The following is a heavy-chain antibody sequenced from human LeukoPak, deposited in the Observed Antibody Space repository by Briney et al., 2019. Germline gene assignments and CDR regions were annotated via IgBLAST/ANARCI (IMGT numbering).Heavy chain of an antibody. CDR2: ISAYNGNT. Sequence: GASVKVSCKASDYTFTSYGISWVRQAPGQGLEWMGWISAYNGNTNYAQKLQGRVTMTTDTSTSTAYMELRSLRSDDTAVYYCAREESDDYVWGSYRYNQGPFDYWGQGTLVTVSS. CDR3: AREESDDYVWGSYRYNQGPFDY. J-gene: IGHJ4*02. D-gene: IGHD3-16*02. V-gene: IGHV1-18*01. CDR1: DYTFTSYG.